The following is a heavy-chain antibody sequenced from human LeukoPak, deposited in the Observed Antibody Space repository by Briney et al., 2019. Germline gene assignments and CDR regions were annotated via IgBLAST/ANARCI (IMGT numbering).Heavy chain of an antibody. D-gene: IGHD2-2*01. CDR2: IYYSGST. CDR3: ARLVVFTGAFDI. J-gene: IGHJ3*02. CDR1: GDSISRGGYY. V-gene: IGHV4-31*03. Sequence: SETLSLTCTVSGDSISRGGYYWSWIRQHPGKGLEWIGYIYYSGSTYYNPSLKSRLTISLDTSKSQFSLGLSSVTAADTAIYYCARLVVFTGAFDIWGQGTMATVSS.